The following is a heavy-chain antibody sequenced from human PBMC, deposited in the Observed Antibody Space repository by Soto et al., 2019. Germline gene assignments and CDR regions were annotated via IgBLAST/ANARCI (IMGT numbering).Heavy chain of an antibody. CDR2: MNPNSGNT. V-gene: IGHV1-8*01. J-gene: IGHJ3*02. CDR1: GYTFTSYD. D-gene: IGHD3-10*01. Sequence: QVQLVQSGAEVKKPGASVKVSCKASGYTFTSYDINWVRQATGQGLEWMGWMNPNSGNTGYAQKFQGRVTMTRNTAISKAYMELINLRSEDTAVYYCARGLCGLASYYSNDAFDIWGQGTMVTVSS. CDR3: ARGLCGLASYYSNDAFDI.